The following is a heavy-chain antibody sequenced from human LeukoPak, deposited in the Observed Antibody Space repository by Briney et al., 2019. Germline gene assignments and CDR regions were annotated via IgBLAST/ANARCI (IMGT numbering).Heavy chain of an antibody. CDR3: ATGRNRRGAFDI. CDR2: IYYSGST. V-gene: IGHV4-39*07. CDR1: GGSISSSSYY. J-gene: IGHJ3*02. Sequence: SETLSLTCTVSGGSISSSSYYWGWIRQPPGKGLEWIGTIYYSGSTYYNPSLKSRVTISIDTSKNQFSLKLSSVTAEDTAVYYCATGRNRRGAFDIWGQGTMVTVSS.